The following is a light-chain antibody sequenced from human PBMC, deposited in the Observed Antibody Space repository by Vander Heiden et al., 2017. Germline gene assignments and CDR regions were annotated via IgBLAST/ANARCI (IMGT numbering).Light chain of an antibody. CDR3: QQDSSPGV. Sequence: DIVLTQSPGTLSLSPGERATLCCRASQSVSSSYLAWYQQKPGQAPRLLIYGASSRATGIPDRFSGSGSGTDFTLTISRLEPEDFAVYYCQQDSSPGVFGGGTKVEIK. CDR1: QSVSSSY. J-gene: IGKJ4*01. CDR2: GAS. V-gene: IGKV3-20*01.